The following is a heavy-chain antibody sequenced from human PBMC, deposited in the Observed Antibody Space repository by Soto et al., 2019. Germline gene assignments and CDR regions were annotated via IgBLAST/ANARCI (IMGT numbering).Heavy chain of an antibody. CDR1: GFSLTRGVG. CDR3: AHKPLTTTGAFDP. CDR2: IYWDDDK. Sequence: QITLKESGPALVKPTQTLTLTCTFSGFSLTRGVGVAWIRQPPGKALEWLALIYWDDDKRYSSSLKSRPTITKDTSKNQVVLIMTNMDPVDTATYYCAHKPLTTTGAFDPWGQGTLVTVSS. V-gene: IGHV2-5*02. J-gene: IGHJ5*02. D-gene: IGHD4-17*01.